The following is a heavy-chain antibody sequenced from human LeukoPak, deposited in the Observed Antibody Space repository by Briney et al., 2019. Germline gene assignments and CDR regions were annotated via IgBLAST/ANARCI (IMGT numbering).Heavy chain of an antibody. CDR2: IYYSGST. D-gene: IGHD3-22*01. CDR1: GGSISSSSYY. J-gene: IGHJ4*02. V-gene: IGHV4-39*01. Sequence: PSETLSLTCTVSGGSISSSSYYWGWIRQPPGKGLEWIGSIYYSGSTYYNPSLKSRVTISVDTSKNQFSLKLSSVTAADTAVYYCARLEGGVITSFFDYWGQGTLVTVSS. CDR3: ARLEGGVITSFFDY.